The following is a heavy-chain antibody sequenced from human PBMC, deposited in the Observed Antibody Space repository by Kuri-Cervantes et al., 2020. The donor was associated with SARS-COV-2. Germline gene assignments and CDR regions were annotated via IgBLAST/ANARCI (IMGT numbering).Heavy chain of an antibody. D-gene: IGHD4-17*01. CDR2: VYYNGNT. Sequence: SETLSLTCTVSGCSISSGGYYWSWVRQHPGRGPEWIGYVYYNGNTFYSPSLKSRVTMSIDTSRNQFSLRLSSVTAADAAVYYCARGGTTVPTSGAFDFWGQGTLVTVSS. CDR3: ARGGTTVPTSGAFDF. CDR1: GCSISSGGYY. V-gene: IGHV4-31*03. J-gene: IGHJ3*01.